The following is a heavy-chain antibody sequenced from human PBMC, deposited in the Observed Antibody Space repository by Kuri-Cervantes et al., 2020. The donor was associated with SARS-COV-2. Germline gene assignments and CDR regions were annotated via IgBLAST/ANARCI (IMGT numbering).Heavy chain of an antibody. D-gene: IGHD1-1*01. CDR1: GGSFSGYY. Sequence: GSLRLSCAVYGGSFSGYYWSWIRQPPGKGLEWMGEINHSGSTNYNPSLKSRVTVSADTSKNQCSLKLSSVTAADTAVYYCARGGAGTIFVGYYYYGMDVWGQGTTVTVSS. CDR2: INHSGST. CDR3: ARGGAGTIFVGYYYYGMDV. V-gene: IGHV4-34*01. J-gene: IGHJ6*02.